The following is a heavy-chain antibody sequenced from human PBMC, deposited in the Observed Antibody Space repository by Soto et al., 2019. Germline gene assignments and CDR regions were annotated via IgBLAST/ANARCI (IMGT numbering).Heavy chain of an antibody. V-gene: IGHV5-51*01. Sequence: PRASLKISCKGTGYGFSSSWIVAVRYKTGKGLEWLGNVCPSDSDVRYSPAFEGQVSISADNSINTAYLQLLNLKASDTSICYCTKGATSPFGSWGQGTRGTVSS. CDR2: VCPSDSDV. J-gene: IGHJ4*02. D-gene: IGHD2-2*01. CDR3: TKGATSPFGS. CDR1: GYGFSSSW.